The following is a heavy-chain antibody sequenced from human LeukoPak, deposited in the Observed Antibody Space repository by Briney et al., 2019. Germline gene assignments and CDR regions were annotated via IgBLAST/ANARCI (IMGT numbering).Heavy chain of an antibody. CDR1: GFTFSSYW. D-gene: IGHD6-19*01. CDR2: IKQDGNEK. CDR3: ARVKVAGTSDWFDP. Sequence: GGSLRLSCAASGFTFSSYWMSWVRQAPGKGLEWVANIKQDGNEKYYVDSVKGRFTISRDNAKNSLYLQMNSLRAEDTAVYYCARVKVAGTSDWFDPWGQGTLVTVSS. J-gene: IGHJ5*02. V-gene: IGHV3-7*01.